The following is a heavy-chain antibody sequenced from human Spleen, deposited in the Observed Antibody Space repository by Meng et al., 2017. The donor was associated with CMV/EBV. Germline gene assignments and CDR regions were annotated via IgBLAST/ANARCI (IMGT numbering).Heavy chain of an antibody. D-gene: IGHD3-10*01. CDR2: TSSDGKNQ. V-gene: IGHV3-30*04. CDR3: ARPKGTVAYGPPDY. Sequence: GESLKISCAASGFTFSSYAMSWVRQAPGKGLEWVAFTSSDGKNQDYADSVKGRFTISRDNSKNTLYLHMNSLRAEDTAVYSCARPKGTVAYGPPDYWGQGTLVTVSS. CDR1: GFTFSSYA. J-gene: IGHJ4*02.